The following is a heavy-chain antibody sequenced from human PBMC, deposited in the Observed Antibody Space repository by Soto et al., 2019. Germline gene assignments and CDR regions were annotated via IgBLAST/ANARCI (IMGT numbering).Heavy chain of an antibody. D-gene: IGHD6-19*01. J-gene: IGHJ6*02. V-gene: IGHV3-21*01. CDR2: ISSSGSYI. Sequence: GGSLRLSCAACGFTFSSYSMNWVRQPPGKGLEWVSSISSSGSYISYADSVKGRFTISRDNAKNSLYLQMISMRAEYTAVYYCARDGGIAVAGTNYYYGMDVWGQGTTVTVS. CDR3: ARDGGIAVAGTNYYYGMDV. CDR1: GFTFSSYS.